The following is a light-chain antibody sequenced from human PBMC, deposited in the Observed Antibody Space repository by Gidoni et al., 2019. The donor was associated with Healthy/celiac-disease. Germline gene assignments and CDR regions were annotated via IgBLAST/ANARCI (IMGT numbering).Light chain of an antibody. CDR2: AAS. J-gene: IGKJ3*01. Sequence: DIQMTPSPSSLSASVGDRVTITCRASQGISNYLAWYQQKPGKVPKLLIYAASTLQSGVPSRFSGSGSGTDFTLTISSRQPEDVATYYVQKDNIAPRTFGPGTKVEIK. CDR1: QGISNY. CDR3: QKDNIAPRT. V-gene: IGKV1-27*01.